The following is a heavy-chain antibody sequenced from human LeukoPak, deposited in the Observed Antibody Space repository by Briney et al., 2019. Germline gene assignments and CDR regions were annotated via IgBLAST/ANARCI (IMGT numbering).Heavy chain of an antibody. Sequence: GGSLRLSCAASGFTFSDYYMSWIRQAPGKGLEWVSYISSSGSTIYYADSVKGRFTISRDNVKNSLYLQMNSLRAEDTAVYYCARCRVRGVITPHEYWGQGTLVTVSS. V-gene: IGHV3-11*04. CDR1: GFTFSDYY. CDR3: ARCRVRGVITPHEY. J-gene: IGHJ4*02. CDR2: ISSSGSTI. D-gene: IGHD3-10*01.